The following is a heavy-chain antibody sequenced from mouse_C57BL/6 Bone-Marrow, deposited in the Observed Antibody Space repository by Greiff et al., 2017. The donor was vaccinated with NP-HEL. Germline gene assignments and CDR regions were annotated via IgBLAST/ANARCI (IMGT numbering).Heavy chain of an antibody. J-gene: IGHJ3*01. CDR2: IRRGGSP. CDR3: ARRAY. Sequence: QVQLKQSGPGLVQPSQSLSITCTVSGFSLTRYGVHWVRQSPGTGLEWLGVIRRGGSPDYTAPFISRLSISQDTSKSQVFFKMNRRQADDTAIYYCARRAYWGQGTLVTVSA. CDR1: GFSLTRYG. V-gene: IGHV2-2*01.